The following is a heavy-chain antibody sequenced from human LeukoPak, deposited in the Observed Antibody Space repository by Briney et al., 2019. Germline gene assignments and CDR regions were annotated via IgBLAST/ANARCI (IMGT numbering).Heavy chain of an antibody. Sequence: GRSLRLSCAASGFTFSNYAMHWVRQAPGKGLEWVAAMSYDGSDKYSADSVKGRFAISRDNSKNTLYLQMNSLRAEDTAVYYCARYSGSYTFQHWGQGTLVTASS. D-gene: IGHD1-26*01. CDR1: GFTFSNYA. CDR2: MSYDGSDK. V-gene: IGHV3-30*09. CDR3: ARYSGSYTFQH. J-gene: IGHJ1*01.